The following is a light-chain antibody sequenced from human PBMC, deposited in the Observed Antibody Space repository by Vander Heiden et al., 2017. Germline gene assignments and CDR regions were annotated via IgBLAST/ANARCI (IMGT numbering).Light chain of an antibody. Sequence: EIVLTQSPATLSLSPGERATLSCRASQSVSSYLAWYQQKPGQAPRLLIYDASNRATGIKARFSGSGDGTDVTLTISSLEPEDFAVYYCQQRSNWHPKITFGGGTKVEIK. CDR1: QSVSSY. J-gene: IGKJ4*01. V-gene: IGKV3-11*01. CDR2: DAS. CDR3: QQRSNWHPKIT.